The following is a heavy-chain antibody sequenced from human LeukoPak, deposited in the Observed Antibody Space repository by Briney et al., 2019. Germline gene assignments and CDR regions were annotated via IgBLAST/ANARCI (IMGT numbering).Heavy chain of an antibody. CDR3: AKDGARMVRGSFDY. CDR1: GFTFNDYY. D-gene: IGHD3-10*01. J-gene: IGHJ4*02. CDR2: IWADGSRA. Sequence: GSLRLSCAASGFTFNDYYMSWIRQAPGKGLEWVAFIWADGSRADYADSVKGRFTISRDNSKNTLYLQMNSLRAEDTAVYYCAKDGARMVRGSFDYWGQGTLVTVSS. V-gene: IGHV3-23*01.